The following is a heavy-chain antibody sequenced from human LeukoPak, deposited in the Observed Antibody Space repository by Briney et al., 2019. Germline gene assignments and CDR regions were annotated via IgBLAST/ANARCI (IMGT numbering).Heavy chain of an antibody. CDR1: GFTFSSYS. D-gene: IGHD1-7*01. Sequence: PGRSLRLSCAASGFTFSSYSMNWVRRAPGKGLEWLSYIRSSGSTIYYADSVKGRFTISRDNAKNSLYLQMNSLRAEDTALYYCVRMNYVSSGWGAPFDHWGQGTLVTVSS. CDR2: IRSSGSTI. J-gene: IGHJ4*02. V-gene: IGHV3-48*04. CDR3: VRMNYVSSGWGAPFDH.